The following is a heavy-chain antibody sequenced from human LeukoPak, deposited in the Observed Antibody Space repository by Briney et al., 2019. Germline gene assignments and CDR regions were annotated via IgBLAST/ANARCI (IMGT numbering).Heavy chain of an antibody. V-gene: IGHV4-4*07. Sequence: SETLSLTCTVSGDSISSYYWSWIRQPAGKGLEWIGRIYASGSTTYNPSLKSRVTMSVDTSKNQFSLKVSSVTAADTAVYYCARSIVGATRYWGQGTLVTVSS. CDR2: IYASGST. CDR3: ARSIVGATRY. J-gene: IGHJ4*02. D-gene: IGHD1-26*01. CDR1: GDSISSYY.